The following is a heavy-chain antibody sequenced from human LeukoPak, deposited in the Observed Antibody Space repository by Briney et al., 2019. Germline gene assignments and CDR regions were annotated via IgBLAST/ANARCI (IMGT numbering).Heavy chain of an antibody. V-gene: IGHV3-9*01. CDR3: ARVEDSSGYYYYYYYMDV. Sequence: GRSLRLSCAASGFTFDDYAMHWVRQAPGKGLEWVSGISWNSGSIGYADSVKGRFTISRDNAKNSLYLQMNSLRAEDTAVYYCARVEDSSGYYYYYYYMDVWGKGTTVTVSS. J-gene: IGHJ6*03. D-gene: IGHD3-22*01. CDR1: GFTFDDYA. CDR2: ISWNSGSI.